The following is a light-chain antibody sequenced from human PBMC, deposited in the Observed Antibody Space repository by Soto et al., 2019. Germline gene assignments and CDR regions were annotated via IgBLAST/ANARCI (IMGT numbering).Light chain of an antibody. CDR2: KAS. CDR1: QSVVYSDGKDY. J-gene: IGKJ1*01. V-gene: IGKV2-30*01. CDR3: MQGTHWPPT. Sequence: DVVMTQSPLSLPVTLGQPASISCRASQSVVYSDGKDYLHWCQERPGQSPRRLIYKASNRDSGAPDRFSGSGSGTDFTLQINRVEAEDVGVYYCMQGTHWPPTFGRGTRVDIK.